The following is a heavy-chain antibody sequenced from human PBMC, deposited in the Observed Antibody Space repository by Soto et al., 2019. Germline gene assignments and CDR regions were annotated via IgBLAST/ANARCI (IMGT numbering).Heavy chain of an antibody. CDR3: ANRVVGTM. V-gene: IGHV3-74*03. Sequence: GGSLRLSCAASGFTFSTYWMHWVRQAPGKGLVWVSHISPDGGTTKYADSVKGRFTISRDNAKNTVYLQMNGLRAEDTAVYYCANRVVGTMRGQGTTVTVSS. D-gene: IGHD2-15*01. J-gene: IGHJ6*02. CDR2: ISPDGGTT. CDR1: GFTFSTYW.